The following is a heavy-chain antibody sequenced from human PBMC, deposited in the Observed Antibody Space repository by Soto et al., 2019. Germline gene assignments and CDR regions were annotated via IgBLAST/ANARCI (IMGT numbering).Heavy chain of an antibody. CDR3: ARHQRFYDSSGYYVRQHYYFNY. CDR2: ISAYNGNT. V-gene: IGHV1-18*01. J-gene: IGHJ4*02. CDR1: GYTFSSYA. D-gene: IGHD3-22*01. Sequence: ASVKVSCNASGYTFSSYAISWVRQAPGQGLEWMGWISAYNGNTNYAQKFQGRVAMTTDTYTSTPYMELRSLRSAGQAVYYRARHQRFYDSSGYYVRQHYYFNYWGEPTLVTVS.